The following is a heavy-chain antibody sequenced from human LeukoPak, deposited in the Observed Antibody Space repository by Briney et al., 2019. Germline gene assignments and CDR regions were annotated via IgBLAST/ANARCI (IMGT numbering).Heavy chain of an antibody. Sequence: SETLSLTCTVSGGSISSYYWSWIRQPPGKGLEWIGYIYYSGSTNYNPSLKSRVTISVDTSKNQFSLKLSSVTAADTAVYYCARRTVTRTYWYFDLWGRGTLVTVSS. CDR2: IYYSGST. CDR1: GGSISSYY. CDR3: ARRTVTRTYWYFDL. D-gene: IGHD4-17*01. J-gene: IGHJ2*01. V-gene: IGHV4-59*08.